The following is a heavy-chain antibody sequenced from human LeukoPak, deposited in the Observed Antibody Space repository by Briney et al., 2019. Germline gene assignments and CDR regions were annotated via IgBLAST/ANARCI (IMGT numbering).Heavy chain of an antibody. CDR1: GFTFSSYE. V-gene: IGHV3-48*03. CDR3: AKYYDILTGQYYMDV. Sequence: PGGSLRLSCAASGFTFSSYEMTWVRQAPGKGLEWVSYISSSGSTIYYADSVKGRFTISRDNAKNSLYLKMNSLRAEDTAVYYCAKYYDILTGQYYMDVWGKGTTVTISS. D-gene: IGHD3-9*01. J-gene: IGHJ6*03. CDR2: ISSSGSTI.